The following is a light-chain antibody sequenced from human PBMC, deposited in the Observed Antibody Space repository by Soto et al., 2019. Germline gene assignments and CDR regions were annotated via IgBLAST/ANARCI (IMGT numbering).Light chain of an antibody. CDR3: SSYTSSSTYV. V-gene: IGLV2-18*02. CDR1: SSDVGSYNR. CDR2: EVS. J-gene: IGLJ1*01. Sequence: QSVLTQPPSVSGCPGQSVASCCTGASSDVGSYNRVSWYQQPPGTAPKVMIYEVSNRPSGVPDRFSGSKSGNTASLTISGLQAEDEADYYCSSYTSSSTYVFGTGTKVTV.